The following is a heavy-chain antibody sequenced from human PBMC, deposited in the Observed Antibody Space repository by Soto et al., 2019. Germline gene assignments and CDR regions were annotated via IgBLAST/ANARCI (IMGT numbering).Heavy chain of an antibody. Sequence: SETLSLTCTVSGGSISSYYWSWIRQPPGKGLEWIGYIYYSGITNYNPSLKSRVTISGDTSKNQFSLKLSSVTAADTAVYYCARDIGSGSYWFDPWGQGTLVTVSS. CDR2: IYYSGIT. CDR3: ARDIGSGSYWFDP. V-gene: IGHV4-59*01. J-gene: IGHJ5*02. D-gene: IGHD3-10*01. CDR1: GGSISSYY.